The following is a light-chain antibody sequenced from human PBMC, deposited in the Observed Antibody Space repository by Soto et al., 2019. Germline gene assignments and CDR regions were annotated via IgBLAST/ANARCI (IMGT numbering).Light chain of an antibody. Sequence: QSVLTPPPSVSGAPGQRVTISCSGSSSNIGAGYDVHWYQQLPGTAPKLLIYGNSNRPSGVPDRFSGYKSGTSASLAITGLQAEDEADYYCHSYDSRLSYVVFGGGTKVTVL. CDR2: GNS. CDR3: HSYDSRLSYVV. V-gene: IGLV1-40*01. J-gene: IGLJ2*01. CDR1: SSNIGAGYD.